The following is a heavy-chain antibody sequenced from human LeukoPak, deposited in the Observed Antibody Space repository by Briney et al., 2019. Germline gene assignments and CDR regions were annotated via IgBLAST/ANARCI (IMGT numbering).Heavy chain of an antibody. CDR3: ASLFRDDVFDI. CDR2: VDPSDSYT. J-gene: IGHJ3*02. Sequence: GESLRISCKGSGYSFTSYWISWVRQMPGKGLEWMGRVDPSDSYTNYSPSFQGHVSISADKSISTAYLQWRSLKASDNAMYYCASLFRDDVFDIWGQGTMVTVSS. D-gene: IGHD3-10*01. V-gene: IGHV5-10-1*01. CDR1: GYSFTSYW.